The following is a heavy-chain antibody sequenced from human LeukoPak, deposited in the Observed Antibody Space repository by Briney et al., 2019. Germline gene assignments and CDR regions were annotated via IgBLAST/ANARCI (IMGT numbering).Heavy chain of an antibody. CDR3: ARGDTMLRVVIDEIDP. D-gene: IGHD3-10*01. J-gene: IGHJ5*02. CDR1: GDSVSSNSAA. Sequence: SQTLSLTCAISGDSVSSNSAAWNWIRQPPGKGLEWIGYIHHSGSTKYNPSLKSRVTISLDTSKNQFSLRLSSVTAADTAVYYCARGDTMLRVVIDEIDPWGQGTLVTVSS. CDR2: IHHSGST. V-gene: IGHV4-61*01.